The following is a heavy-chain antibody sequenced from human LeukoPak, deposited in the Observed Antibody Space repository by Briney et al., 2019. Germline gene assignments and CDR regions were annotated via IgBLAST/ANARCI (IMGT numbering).Heavy chain of an antibody. J-gene: IGHJ6*02. CDR1: GGSISSSSYY. CDR2: IYYSGST. D-gene: IGHD3-10*01. CDR3: ARSGKGYGMDV. V-gene: IGHV4-39*07. Sequence: SEILSLTCTVSGGSISSSSYYWGWIRQPPGKGLEWIGSIYYSGSTYYNPSLKSRVTISVDTSKNQFSLKLSSVTAADTAVYYCARSGKGYGMDVWGQGTTVTVSS.